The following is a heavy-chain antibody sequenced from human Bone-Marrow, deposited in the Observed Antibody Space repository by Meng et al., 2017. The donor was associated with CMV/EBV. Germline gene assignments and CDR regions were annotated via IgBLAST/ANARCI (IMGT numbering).Heavy chain of an antibody. V-gene: IGHV3-30*04. Sequence: GESLKISCVGSGYSFGNYAMHWVRQAPGKGLEWVAVISYDGDKKFYTDSVKGRFTISRDNSKNTLILQMNSLRTEDTAVYYCARDLVEPPYYYYGMDVWGQGTTVTVSS. CDR3: ARDLVEPPYYYYGMDV. D-gene: IGHD1-26*01. J-gene: IGHJ6*02. CDR2: ISYDGDKK. CDR1: GYSFGNYA.